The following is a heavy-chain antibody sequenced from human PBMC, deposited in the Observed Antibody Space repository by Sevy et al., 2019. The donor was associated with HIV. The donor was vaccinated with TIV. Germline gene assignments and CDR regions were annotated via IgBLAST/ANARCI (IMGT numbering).Heavy chain of an antibody. CDR1: GYTFSRND. V-gene: IGHV1-8*01. D-gene: IGHD3-10*01. Sequence: ALVKVSCKASGYTFSRNDIAWVRQATGQGLEWMGWMNPKNGNTDYAQQFQGRVTITKDTSISTVYMELTSLRSDDTAIYYCARDLYYGSGSYYDYWGQGTLVTVSS. CDR3: ARDLYYGSGSYYDY. CDR2: MNPKNGNT. J-gene: IGHJ4*02.